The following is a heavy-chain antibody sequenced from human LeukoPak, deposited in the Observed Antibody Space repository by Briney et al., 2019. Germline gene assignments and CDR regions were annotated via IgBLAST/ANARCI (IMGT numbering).Heavy chain of an antibody. J-gene: IGHJ3*01. CDR1: GFTLKTFW. V-gene: IGHV3-7*01. CDR2: IKQDGSEK. D-gene: IGHD2-8*01. Sequence: GGSLRLSCAVSGFTLKTFWMSWVRQAPGKGLQWVANIKQDGSEKYYVDSVRGRFTISRDNAKNSIYLQINSLRAGDSAVYYCARDNGGCAFDLGGHGTMVTVSS. CDR3: ARDNGGCAFDL.